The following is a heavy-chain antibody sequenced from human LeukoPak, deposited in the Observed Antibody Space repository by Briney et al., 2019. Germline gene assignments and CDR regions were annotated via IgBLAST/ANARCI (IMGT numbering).Heavy chain of an antibody. D-gene: IGHD3-3*01. V-gene: IGHV4-34*01. CDR3: ARGPTYYDFWSGYCSSSVNPGAHNWFDP. J-gene: IGHJ5*02. CDR1: GGSFSGYY. CDR2: INHSGST. Sequence: SETLSLTCAVYGGSFSGYYWSWIRQPPGKGLEWIGEINHSGSTNYNPSLKSRVTISVDTSKNQFSLKLSSVTAADTAVYYCARGPTYYDFWSGYCSSSVNPGAHNWFDPWGQGTLVTVSS.